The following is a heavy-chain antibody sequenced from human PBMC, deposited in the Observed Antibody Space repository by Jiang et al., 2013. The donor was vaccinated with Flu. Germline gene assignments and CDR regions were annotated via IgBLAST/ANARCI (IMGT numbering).Heavy chain of an antibody. J-gene: IGHJ3*02. CDR2: IDWDDYK. D-gene: IGHD2-15*01. CDR1: GFSLSTSGMC. V-gene: IGHV2-70*01. Sequence: PTQTLTLTCTFSGFSLSTSGMCVNWIRQPPGKALEWLALIDWDDYKYYSTSLKTRLTISKDTSKNQVVLTMTNMDPVDTATYYCARIGDGSSSGWPFDIWGQGTMVTVSS. CDR3: ARIGDGSSSGWPFDI.